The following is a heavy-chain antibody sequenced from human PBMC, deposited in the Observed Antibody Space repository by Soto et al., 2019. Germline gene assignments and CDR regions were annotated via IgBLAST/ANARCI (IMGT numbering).Heavy chain of an antibody. CDR1: GGSISSGGYY. D-gene: IGHD3-22*01. V-gene: IGHV4-39*01. Sequence: SETLSLTCTVSGGSISSGGYYWGWIRQPPGKGLEWIGSIYYSGSTYYNPSLKTRVTISADTSKNRFSLKLNSVTASDTAVYYCASLDHYDISGIMGPDYWGQGTLVTVSS. CDR2: IYYSGST. CDR3: ASLDHYDISGIMGPDY. J-gene: IGHJ4*02.